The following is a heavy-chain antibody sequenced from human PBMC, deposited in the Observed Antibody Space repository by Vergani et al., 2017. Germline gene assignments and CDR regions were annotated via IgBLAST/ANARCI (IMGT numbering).Heavy chain of an antibody. CDR2: ISGSGGNT. CDR1: GFTFSHYS. Sequence: EVQMVESGGGLVKPGGSLRLSCVASGFTFSHYSMNWVRQAPGKGLEWVSGISGSGGNTYYANSVKGRFTISRDNSKNTLYLQMNSLRAEDTAVYYCAKGTARYCTNGVCYYFDYWGQGTLVTVSS. J-gene: IGHJ4*02. CDR3: AKGTARYCTNGVCYYFDY. V-gene: IGHV3-23*04. D-gene: IGHD2-8*01.